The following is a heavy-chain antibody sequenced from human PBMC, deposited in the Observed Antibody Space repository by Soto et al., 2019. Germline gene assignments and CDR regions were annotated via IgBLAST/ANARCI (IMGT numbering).Heavy chain of an antibody. CDR1: EDTFRNYA. Sequence: SVKVSCKASEDTFRNYAISWVRQAPGQGLEWMGGIIPIFGTANYAQKFQGRVTITADTSANTVYLELSSLRSEDTAVYYCASPKYDSRAYYYRYLGLWGRGTLVTVSS. CDR3: ASPKYDSRAYYYRYLGL. CDR2: IIPIFGTA. V-gene: IGHV1-69*06. J-gene: IGHJ2*01. D-gene: IGHD3-22*01.